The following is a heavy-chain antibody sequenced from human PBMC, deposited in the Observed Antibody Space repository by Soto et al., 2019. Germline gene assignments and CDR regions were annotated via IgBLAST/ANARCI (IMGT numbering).Heavy chain of an antibody. J-gene: IGHJ5*02. CDR2: INAGNGNT. D-gene: IGHD1-26*01. CDR3: AKEPPEWELQVSWFDP. Sequence: ASVKVSCKASGYTFTSYAMHWVRQAPGQRLEWMGWINAGNGNTKYSQKFQGRVTITRDTSASTAYMELNSLRAEDTAVYYCAKEPPEWELQVSWFDPWGQGTLVTVSS. CDR1: GYTFTSYA. V-gene: IGHV1-3*01.